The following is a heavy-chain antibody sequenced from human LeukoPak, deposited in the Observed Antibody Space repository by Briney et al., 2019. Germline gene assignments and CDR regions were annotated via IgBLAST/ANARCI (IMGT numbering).Heavy chain of an antibody. CDR1: GLTVSSSY. Sequence: GGSLRLSCAASGLTVSSSYMSWVRQAPGKGLEWVSIIYNDGSTYYADSMKGRFTISRDNSKNTLYLQVNSLRTEDTAMYYCARNILFAFDIWGQGTMVTVSS. CDR2: IYNDGST. V-gene: IGHV3-53*01. CDR3: ARNILFAFDI. J-gene: IGHJ3*02.